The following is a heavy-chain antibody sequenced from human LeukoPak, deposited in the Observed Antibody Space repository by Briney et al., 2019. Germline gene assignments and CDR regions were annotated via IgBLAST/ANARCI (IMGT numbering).Heavy chain of an antibody. CDR3: ARDGAAAGNWFDH. V-gene: IGHV4-59*01. D-gene: IGHD6-13*01. CDR1: GGSISSYY. J-gene: IGHJ5*02. Sequence: SETLSLTCTVSGGSISSYYWSWIRQPPGKGLEWIGYIYYSGSTNYNPSLKSRVTISVDTSKNQFSLKLSSVTAADTAVYYCARDGAAAGNWFDHWGQGTLVTVSS. CDR2: IYYSGST.